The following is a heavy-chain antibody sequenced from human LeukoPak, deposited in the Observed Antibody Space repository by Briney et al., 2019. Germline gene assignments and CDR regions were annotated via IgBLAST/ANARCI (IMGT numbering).Heavy chain of an antibody. J-gene: IGHJ6*03. CDR3: ARLKRALSYSSSWYREGLYYMDV. CDR2: ISSSGSTI. D-gene: IGHD6-13*01. CDR1: GLTFSSYE. V-gene: IGHV3-48*03. Sequence: PGGSLRLSCAASGLTFSSYEMNWVRQAPGKGLEWVSYISSSGSTIYYADSVKGRFTISRDNAKNSLYLQMNSLRAEDTAVYYCARLKRALSYSSSWYREGLYYMDVWGKGTTVTISS.